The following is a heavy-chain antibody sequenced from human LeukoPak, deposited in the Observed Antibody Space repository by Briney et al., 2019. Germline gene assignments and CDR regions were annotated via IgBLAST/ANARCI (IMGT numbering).Heavy chain of an antibody. Sequence: GGPLRLSCAASGFTFSSYWMSWVRQAPGKGLEGVANIKQDGREKYYVDSVKGRFTISRDNAKNSLYLQMNSLRAEDTAVYYCARDSTIVVVSYYYYYMDVWGKGTTVTVSS. CDR2: IKQDGREK. V-gene: IGHV3-7*01. CDR3: ARDSTIVVVSYYYYYMDV. CDR1: GFTFSSYW. D-gene: IGHD3-22*01. J-gene: IGHJ6*03.